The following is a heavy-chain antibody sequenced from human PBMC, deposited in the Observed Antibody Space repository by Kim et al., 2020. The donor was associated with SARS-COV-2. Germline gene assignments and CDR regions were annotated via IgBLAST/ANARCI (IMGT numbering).Heavy chain of an antibody. J-gene: IGHJ2*01. CDR2: IIPIFGTA. D-gene: IGHD2-21*02. Sequence: SVKVSCKASGGTFSSYAISWVRQAPGQGLEWMGGIIPIFGTANYAQKFQGRVTITADESTSTAYMELSSLRSEDTAVYYCAWGVVTAHYWYFDLWGRGTLVTVSS. CDR1: GGTFSSYA. V-gene: IGHV1-69*13. CDR3: AWGVVTAHYWYFDL.